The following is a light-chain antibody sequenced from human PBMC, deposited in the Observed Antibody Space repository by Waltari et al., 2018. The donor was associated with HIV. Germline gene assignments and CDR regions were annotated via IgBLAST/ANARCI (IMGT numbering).Light chain of an antibody. V-gene: IGLV1-51*01. Sequence: QSVLTQPPSVSAAPGQKVTISCSGSSSNIGNQYVSWYQQLPATAPKRRIYDHNKRPPGSADRCSGSKSGTSATLGITGLQTGDEADYYCGTWDSSLNSWEFGGGTKVTVL. CDR3: GTWDSSLNSWE. J-gene: IGLJ3*02. CDR2: DHN. CDR1: SSNIGNQY.